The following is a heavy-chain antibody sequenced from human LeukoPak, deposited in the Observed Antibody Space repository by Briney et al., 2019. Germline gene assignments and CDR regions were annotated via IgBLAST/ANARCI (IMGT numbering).Heavy chain of an antibody. CDR1: GFTFSDHY. CDR2: ISTRGTYT. Sequence: PGGSLRLSCAASGFTFSDHYMSWIRQAPGKGLEWLSYISTRGTYTTHADSVKGRFTISRDNAKNSLYLQMNSLRVEDTAVYYCARDRGPTVHRYFDLWGRGTLVTVSS. V-gene: IGHV3-11*05. J-gene: IGHJ2*01. D-gene: IGHD4-17*01. CDR3: ARDRGPTVHRYFDL.